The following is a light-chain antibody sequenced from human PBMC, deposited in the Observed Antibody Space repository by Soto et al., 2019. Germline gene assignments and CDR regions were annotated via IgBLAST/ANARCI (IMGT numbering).Light chain of an antibody. CDR2: EVT. J-gene: IGLJ2*01. CDR1: NNDVGAYPY. V-gene: IGLV2-14*01. CDR3: SSFATSGTTVI. Sequence: QSALTQPASVSGSPGQSITISCTGTNNDVGAYPYVSWYQQHPGTAPKLIIYEVTNRPPGISDRFSGSKSGNTASLTISGLQAEDESDYYCSSFATSGTTVIFGGGTKLTAL.